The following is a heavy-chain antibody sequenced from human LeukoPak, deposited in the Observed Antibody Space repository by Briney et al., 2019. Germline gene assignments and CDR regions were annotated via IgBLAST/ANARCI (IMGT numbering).Heavy chain of an antibody. CDR1: GGSIRSLY. CDR2: IYYSGST. J-gene: IGHJ4*02. V-gene: IGHV4-59*08. CDR3: ARAWGTVVTYYFDY. Sequence: SETLYPTFTGSGGSIRSLYWSWIPQPPGKGLEGCGNIYYSGSTNYNPSLKSRVTISVDTSKNPFSLKLSSVTAADTAVYYCARAWGTVVTYYFDYWGQGTLVTVSS. D-gene: IGHD4-23*01.